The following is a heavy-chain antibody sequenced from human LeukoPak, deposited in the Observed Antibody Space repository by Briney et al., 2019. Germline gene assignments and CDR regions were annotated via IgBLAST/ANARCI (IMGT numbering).Heavy chain of an antibody. Sequence: SETLSLTCTVSGGSISSRSYYWGWIRQPPGKGLEWIGSIYYSGSTYYNPSLQSRVTVSVDTSKNQFSLKLTSVTAADTAVYYCVRGPYGSGISNWFDPWGQGTLVIVSS. V-gene: IGHV4-39*07. J-gene: IGHJ5*02. CDR1: GGSISSRSYY. CDR2: IYYSGST. CDR3: VRGPYGSGISNWFDP. D-gene: IGHD3-10*01.